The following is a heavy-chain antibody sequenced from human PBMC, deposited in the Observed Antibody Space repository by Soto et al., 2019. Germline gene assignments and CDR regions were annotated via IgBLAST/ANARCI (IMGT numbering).Heavy chain of an antibody. CDR2: IYYSGST. CDR1: GGSISSGGYY. V-gene: IGHV4-31*03. D-gene: IGHD3-22*01. CDR3: ARNGDSSDYRGWFDP. J-gene: IGHJ5*02. Sequence: SETLSLTCTVSGGSISSGGYYWSWIRQHPGKGLEWIGYIYYSGSTYYNPSLKSRVTISVDTSKNQFSLKLSSVTAADTAVYYCARNGDSSDYRGWFDPWGQGTLVTVSS.